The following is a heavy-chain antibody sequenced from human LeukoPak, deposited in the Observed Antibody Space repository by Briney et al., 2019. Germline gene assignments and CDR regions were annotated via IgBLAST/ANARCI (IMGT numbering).Heavy chain of an antibody. V-gene: IGHV3-33*01. J-gene: IGHJ4*02. CDR1: GFTFSSYG. CDR3: ARDTGVAGSPIPGGY. D-gene: IGHD6-19*01. Sequence: SGGSLRLSCAATGFTFSSYGMHWVRQAPVKGLELVAVIWYDGSNKNYADSVKGRFTISRDNSKNTLSLQMDSLRAEDTAVYYCARDTGVAGSPIPGGYWGQGTLVTVSS. CDR2: IWYDGSNK.